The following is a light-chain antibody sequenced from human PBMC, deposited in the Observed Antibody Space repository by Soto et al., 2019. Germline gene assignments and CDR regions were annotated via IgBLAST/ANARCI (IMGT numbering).Light chain of an antibody. CDR3: QQRSNWIT. CDR2: GAS. V-gene: IGKV3-15*01. CDR1: QSVSSN. Sequence: VMTQSPCTLSVSTGERATLSCRASQSVSSNLAWYQQKPGQAPRLLIYGASTRATGIPARFSGSGSGTDFTLTISSLEPEDFAVYYCQQRSNWITFGQGTRLEIK. J-gene: IGKJ5*01.